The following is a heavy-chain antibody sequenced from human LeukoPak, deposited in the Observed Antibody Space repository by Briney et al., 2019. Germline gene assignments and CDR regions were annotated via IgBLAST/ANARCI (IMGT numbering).Heavy chain of an antibody. CDR2: MNPNSGNT. Sequence: ASVKVSCKASGYTFTSYDINWVRQATGQELEWMGWMNPNSGNTGYAQKFQGRVAITRNTSISTAYMQLSSLRSEDTAVYYCARAPSWGGNPLGGYYPSYMDVWGKGTTVTVSS. CDR3: ARAPSWGGNPLGGYYPSYMDV. V-gene: IGHV1-8*03. J-gene: IGHJ6*03. D-gene: IGHD4-23*01. CDR1: GYTFTSYD.